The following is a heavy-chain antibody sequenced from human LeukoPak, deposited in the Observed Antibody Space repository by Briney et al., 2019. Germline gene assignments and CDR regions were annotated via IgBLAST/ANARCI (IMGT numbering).Heavy chain of an antibody. Sequence: SETLSLTCTVSGVSISSGGYYWSWIRQHPGKGLEWIGSIYYSGSTYYNPSLKSRVTISVDTSKNQFSLKLSSVTAADTAVYYCARHRVGYDSSGYYYGAFDIWGQGTMVTVSS. CDR1: GVSISSGGYY. CDR3: ARHRVGYDSSGYYYGAFDI. J-gene: IGHJ3*02. D-gene: IGHD3-22*01. V-gene: IGHV4-39*01. CDR2: IYYSGST.